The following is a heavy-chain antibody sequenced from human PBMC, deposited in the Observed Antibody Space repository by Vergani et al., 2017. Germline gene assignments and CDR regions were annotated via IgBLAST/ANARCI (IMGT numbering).Heavy chain of an antibody. D-gene: IGHD1-14*01. V-gene: IGHV3-7*01. J-gene: IGHJ2*01. CDR1: GFSLSRFW. Sequence: EVQLVESGGGLVQPGGSLRLSCAASGFSLSRFWMRWVRQAPEKGLECVAHISPDGSATSYVYSVKGLFTISRDNSKNSLSLQMSGLRVEDTAVYYCVRLPRVPRNFDLWGRGTLITVSS. CDR2: ISPDGSAT. CDR3: VRLPRVPRNFDL.